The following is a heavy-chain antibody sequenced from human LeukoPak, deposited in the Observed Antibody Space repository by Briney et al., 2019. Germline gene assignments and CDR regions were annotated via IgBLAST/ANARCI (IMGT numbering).Heavy chain of an antibody. Sequence: GGSLRLSCSASGFTFTTYAMSWVRQAPGKGLEWVSAISGSGSSTYYADSVKGRFTISRDNAKNSLYLQMNSLRAEDTAVYYCAREGSNPHHMDVWGKGTTVTVSS. V-gene: IGHV3-23*01. D-gene: IGHD3-10*01. CDR2: ISGSGSST. CDR1: GFTFTTYA. J-gene: IGHJ6*03. CDR3: AREGSNPHHMDV.